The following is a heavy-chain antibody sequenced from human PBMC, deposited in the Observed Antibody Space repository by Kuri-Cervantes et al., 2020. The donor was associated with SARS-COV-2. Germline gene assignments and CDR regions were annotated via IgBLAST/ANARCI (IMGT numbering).Heavy chain of an antibody. V-gene: IGHV3-48*01. Sequence: SLKLPCAASGFTFSSYSMNWVRQAPGKGLEWVSYISSSSSTIYYADSVKGRFTISRDNAKNSLYLQMNSLRAEDTAVYYCARDGPLQGPGTAYWGQGTLVTVSS. D-gene: IGHD2-21*02. CDR1: GFTFSSYS. CDR2: ISSSSSTI. J-gene: IGHJ4*02. CDR3: ARDGPLQGPGTAY.